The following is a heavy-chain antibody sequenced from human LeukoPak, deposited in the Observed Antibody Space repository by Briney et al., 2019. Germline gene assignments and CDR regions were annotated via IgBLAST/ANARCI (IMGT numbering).Heavy chain of an antibody. CDR3: ARRAGAYSHPYDY. Sequence: KSGGSLRLSCAASGFTFSDYYMTWIRQAPGKGLEWVSYISSSGGTIYYADSVKGRFTISRDNAKNSLYLQMNSLRAEDTAVYYCARRAGAYSHPYDYWGQGTLVTVSS. D-gene: IGHD4/OR15-4a*01. J-gene: IGHJ4*02. V-gene: IGHV3-11*01. CDR2: ISSSGGTI. CDR1: GFTFSDYY.